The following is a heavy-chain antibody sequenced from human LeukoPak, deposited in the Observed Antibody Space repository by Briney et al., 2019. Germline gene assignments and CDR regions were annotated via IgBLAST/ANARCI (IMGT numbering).Heavy chain of an antibody. CDR3: AGGPYDILTGYPSSFDY. CDR2: IYYSGST. Sequence: SETLSLTCTVSGGSISSSSYHWGWIRQPPGKGLEWIGSIYYSGSTYYNPSLKSRVTISVDTSKNQFSLKLSSVTAADTAVYYCAGGPYDILTGYPSSFDYWGQGTLVTVSS. D-gene: IGHD3-9*01. V-gene: IGHV4-39*01. J-gene: IGHJ4*02. CDR1: GGSISSSSYH.